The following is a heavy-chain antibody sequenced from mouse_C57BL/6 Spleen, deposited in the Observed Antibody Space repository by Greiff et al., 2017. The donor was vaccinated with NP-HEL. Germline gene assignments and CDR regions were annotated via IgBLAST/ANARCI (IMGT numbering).Heavy chain of an antibody. CDR3: AREGIYYYGSSPPWLAY. J-gene: IGHJ3*01. D-gene: IGHD1-1*01. Sequence: DVMLVESGGGLVKPGGSLKLSCAASGFTFSDYGMHWVRQAPEKGLEWVAYISSGSSTIYYADTVKGRFTISRDNAKNTLFLQMTSLRSEDTAMYYCAREGIYYYGSSPPWLAYWGQGTLVTVSA. CDR1: GFTFSDYG. CDR2: ISSGSSTI. V-gene: IGHV5-17*01.